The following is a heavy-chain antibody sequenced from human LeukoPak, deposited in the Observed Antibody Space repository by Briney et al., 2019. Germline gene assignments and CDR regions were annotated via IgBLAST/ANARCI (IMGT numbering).Heavy chain of an antibody. J-gene: IGHJ4*02. D-gene: IGHD1-26*01. CDR2: ISYDGSNK. V-gene: IGHV3-30-3*01. CDR1: GFTFSSYA. Sequence: GGSLRLSCAASGFTFSSYAMHWVRQAPGKGLEWVAVISYDGSNKYYADSVKGRFTISRYNSKNTLYLQMNSLRAEDTAVYYCARGTRIVGARVGGDWGQGTLVTVSS. CDR3: ARGTRIVGARVGGD.